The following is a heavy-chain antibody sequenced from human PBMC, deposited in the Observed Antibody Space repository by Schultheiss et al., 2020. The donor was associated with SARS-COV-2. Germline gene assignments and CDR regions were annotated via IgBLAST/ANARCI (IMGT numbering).Heavy chain of an antibody. CDR2: ISSSSSYI. CDR1: GFTFSSYS. CDR3: AREGYSSSWYRAGWFDP. Sequence: GGSLRLSCAASGFTFSSYSMNWVRQAPGKGLEWVSSISSSSSYIYYADSVKGRFTISRDNSKNTLYLQMNSLRAEDTAVYYCAREGYSSSWYRAGWFDPWGQGTLVTVSS. V-gene: IGHV3-21*01. D-gene: IGHD6-13*01. J-gene: IGHJ5*02.